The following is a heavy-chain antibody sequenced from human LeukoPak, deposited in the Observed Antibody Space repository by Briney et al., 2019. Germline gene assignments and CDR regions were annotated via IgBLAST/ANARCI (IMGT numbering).Heavy chain of an antibody. Sequence: PGGSLRPSCAASGFIVSSNYMSWVRQAPGKGLEWVSVINSGGSTYHADSVKGRFTISRDNSKNTLYLQMNSLRAEDTAVYYCARGHRADGYSYGPYYFDYWGQGTLVTVSS. CDR1: GFIVSSNY. J-gene: IGHJ4*02. CDR2: INSGGST. V-gene: IGHV3-53*01. CDR3: ARGHRADGYSYGPYYFDY. D-gene: IGHD5-24*01.